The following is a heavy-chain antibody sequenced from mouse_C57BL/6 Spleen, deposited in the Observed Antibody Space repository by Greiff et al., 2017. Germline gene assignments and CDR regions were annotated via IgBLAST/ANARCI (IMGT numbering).Heavy chain of an antibody. Sequence: EVMLVESGGGLVQPKGSLKLSCAASGFSFNTYALTWVRQAPGKGLEWVARIRSRSNNYATYYGDSVKDSFTISRDDSDTMLYLHMNNLKTVYTAMYYCVRQGDVMAMDYWDQGTSVTVSS. V-gene: IGHV10-1*01. CDR1: GFSFNTYA. D-gene: IGHD3-3*01. CDR2: IRSRSNNYAT. CDR3: VRQGDVMAMDY. J-gene: IGHJ4*01.